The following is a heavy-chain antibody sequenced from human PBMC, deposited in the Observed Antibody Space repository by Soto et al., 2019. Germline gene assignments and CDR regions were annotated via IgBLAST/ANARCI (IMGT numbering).Heavy chain of an antibody. J-gene: IGHJ4*02. V-gene: IGHV3-33*08. CDR3: ARDPSVTGEQFDY. D-gene: IGHD2-21*02. CDR1: GFTFSSYG. Sequence: GGSLRLSCAASGFTFSSYGMHWVRQAPGKGLEWVAVIWYDGSNKYYADSVKGRFTISRDNSKNTLYLQMNSLRAEDTAVYYCARDPSVTGEQFDYWGQGTLVTVSS. CDR2: IWYDGSNK.